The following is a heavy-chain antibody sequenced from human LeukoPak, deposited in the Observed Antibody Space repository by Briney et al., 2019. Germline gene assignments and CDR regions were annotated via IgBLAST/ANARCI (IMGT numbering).Heavy chain of an antibody. D-gene: IGHD6-13*01. J-gene: IGHJ4*02. Sequence: SETLSLTCTVSGASISPYYWSWIRQPAGKGLEWIGRIYNSGYTNYNPSLESRVTMSLDTSKNEFSLKLSSVTTADTALYYCARGTNSRWDYWGQGILVSVSS. CDR2: IYNSGYT. CDR1: GASISPYY. CDR3: ARGTNSRWDY. V-gene: IGHV4-4*07.